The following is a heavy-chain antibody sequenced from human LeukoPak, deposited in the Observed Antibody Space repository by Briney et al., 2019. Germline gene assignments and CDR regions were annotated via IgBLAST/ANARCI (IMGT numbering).Heavy chain of an antibody. D-gene: IGHD6-19*01. CDR2: ISSSSSTI. CDR1: GFTFSSYS. V-gene: IGHV3-48*01. J-gene: IGHJ4*02. Sequence: SGGSLRLSCAASGFTFSSYSMNWVRQTPGKGLEWVSHISSSSSTIYYADSVKGRFTISRDNARNSLYLQMNSLRAEDTALYYCARYNSGWDYWGQGTLVTVSS. CDR3: ARYNSGWDY.